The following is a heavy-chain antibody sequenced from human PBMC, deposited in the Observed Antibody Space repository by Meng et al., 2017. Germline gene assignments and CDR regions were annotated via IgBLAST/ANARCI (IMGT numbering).Heavy chain of an antibody. V-gene: IGHV4-34*01. D-gene: IGHD3-10*01. Sequence: QGPLKEWGGGLLQPSEALSLPCAVYGGSFSGYYWSRIRQPPGKGLEWIGEINHSGSTNYNPSLKSRVTISVDTSKNQFSLKLSSVTAADTAVYYCARVRRWAFDIWGQGTMVTVSS. J-gene: IGHJ3*02. CDR3: ARVRRWAFDI. CDR1: GGSFSGYY. CDR2: INHSGST.